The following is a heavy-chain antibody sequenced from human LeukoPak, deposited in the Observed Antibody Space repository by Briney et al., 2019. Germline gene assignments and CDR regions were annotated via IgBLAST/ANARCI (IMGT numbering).Heavy chain of an antibody. Sequence: AGGSLRLSCAASGFTFSNYAMSWVRQAPGKGLEWVSGISGSGGTSYYADSVKGRFTISRDNSKNTLYLQMNSLRAEDTAVYYCARDTREQWLQLWGQGTLVTVSS. CDR3: ARDTREQWLQL. D-gene: IGHD6-19*01. V-gene: IGHV3-23*01. CDR2: ISGSGGTS. J-gene: IGHJ4*02. CDR1: GFTFSNYA.